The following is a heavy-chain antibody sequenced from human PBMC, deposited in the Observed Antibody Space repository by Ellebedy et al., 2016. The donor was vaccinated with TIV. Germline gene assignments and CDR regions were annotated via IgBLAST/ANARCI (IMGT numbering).Heavy chain of an antibody. J-gene: IGHJ6*02. V-gene: IGHV3-11*01. CDR1: GFTFSDYY. D-gene: IGHD5-18*01. CDR2: ISSSCSTI. Sequence: PGGSLRLSCAASGFTFSDYYMSWIPQAPGKGLEWVSYISSSCSTIYYEDSVKGRFTISRDNAKNSLYLQMNSLRAEDTAVYYCAREGDTAMVHGMDVWGQGTTVTVSS. CDR3: AREGDTAMVHGMDV.